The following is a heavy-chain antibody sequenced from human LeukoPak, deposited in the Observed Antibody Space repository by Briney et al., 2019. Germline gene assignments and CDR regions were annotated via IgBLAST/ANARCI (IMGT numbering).Heavy chain of an antibody. J-gene: IGHJ4*02. Sequence: SETLSLTCTVSGGSISSSSYYWGWIRQPPGKGLEWIGSIYYSGSTYYNSSLKSRVTISIDTSKNQVSLNLTSMTAADTAVYYCARVLAAAALQYDNWGQGTLVTVSS. CDR2: IYYSGST. CDR1: GGSISSSSYY. D-gene: IGHD6-13*01. CDR3: ARVLAAAALQYDN. V-gene: IGHV4-39*01.